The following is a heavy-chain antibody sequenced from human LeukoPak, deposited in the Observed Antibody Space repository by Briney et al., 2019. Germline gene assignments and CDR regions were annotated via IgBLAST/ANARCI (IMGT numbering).Heavy chain of an antibody. V-gene: IGHV4-39*01. D-gene: IGHD6-13*01. J-gene: IGHJ4*02. CDR2: IYYSGST. Sequence: SETLSLTCTVSGGSISSSSYYWGWIRQPPGKGLEWIGSIYYSGSTYYNPSLKGRVTISVDTSKNQFSLKLSSVTAADTAVYYCASTYSSSWYGTCYFDYWGQGTLVTVSS. CDR1: GGSISSSSYY. CDR3: ASTYSSSWYGTCYFDY.